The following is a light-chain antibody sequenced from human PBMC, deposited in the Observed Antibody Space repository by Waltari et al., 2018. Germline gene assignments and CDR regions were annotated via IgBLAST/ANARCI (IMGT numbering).Light chain of an antibody. CDR2: GDD. CDR3: AAWDDILPAWV. Sequence: YRQLPGPAPRLFIYGDDRRPSGGPARFSGSKDGTSASLTISGLRSEDAADSYCAAWDDILPAWVFGGGTKLTVL. J-gene: IGLJ3*02. V-gene: IGLV1-47*01.